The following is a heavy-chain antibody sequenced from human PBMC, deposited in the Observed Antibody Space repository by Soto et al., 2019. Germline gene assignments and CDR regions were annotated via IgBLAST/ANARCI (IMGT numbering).Heavy chain of an antibody. Sequence: ASVTVSCKASGYTFTSYGISWVRQAPGQGLEWMGWISAYNGNTNYAQKRQGRGTMTTDTSTSTAYMELRSLRSDDTAVYYCARGEHGYYNYYYYGMDVWGQGTTVTVSS. CDR2: ISAYNGNT. CDR3: ARGEHGYYNYYYYGMDV. CDR1: GYTFTSYG. J-gene: IGHJ6*02. D-gene: IGHD4-17*01. V-gene: IGHV1-18*04.